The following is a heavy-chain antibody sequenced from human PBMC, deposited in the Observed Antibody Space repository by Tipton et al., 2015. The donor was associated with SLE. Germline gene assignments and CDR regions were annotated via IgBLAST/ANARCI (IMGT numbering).Heavy chain of an antibody. Sequence: TCTVSGGSISSHYWSWIRQPPGKGLEWIGYIYYSGSTYYNPSLKSRVTISVDTSKNQFSLKLSSVTAADTAVYYCARGRSSSPPYYYYYMDVWGKGTTVTVSS. V-gene: IGHV4-59*11. D-gene: IGHD6-13*01. CDR3: ARGRSSSPPYYYYYMDV. CDR1: GGSISSHY. J-gene: IGHJ6*03. CDR2: IYYSGST.